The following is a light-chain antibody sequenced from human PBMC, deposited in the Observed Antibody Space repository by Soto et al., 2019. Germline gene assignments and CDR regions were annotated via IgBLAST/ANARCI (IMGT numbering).Light chain of an antibody. Sequence: QSVLTQPPSASGSPGQSVTISCTGTSSDIGAYNYVSWYQQHPGKAPKLMIHEVSKRPSGVPDRFSGSKSGNTASLTVSGLQAEDEADYYCSSYAGSNDRSMFGGGTKLTVL. CDR1: SSDIGAYNY. CDR2: EVS. J-gene: IGLJ3*02. CDR3: SSYAGSNDRSM. V-gene: IGLV2-8*01.